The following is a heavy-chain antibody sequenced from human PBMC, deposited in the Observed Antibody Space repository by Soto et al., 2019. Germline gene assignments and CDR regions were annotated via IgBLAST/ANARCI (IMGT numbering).Heavy chain of an antibody. V-gene: IGHV3-53*01. CDR1: GFTVSSNY. J-gene: IGHJ3*02. Sequence: GGSLRLSCAASGFTVSSNYMSWVRQAPGKGLEWVSVIYSGGSTYYADSVKGRFTISRDNSKNTLYLQMNSLRAEDTAVYYCAIVSTRIDSFDIWGQGTMVTVSS. CDR3: AIVSTRIDSFDI. CDR2: IYSGGST.